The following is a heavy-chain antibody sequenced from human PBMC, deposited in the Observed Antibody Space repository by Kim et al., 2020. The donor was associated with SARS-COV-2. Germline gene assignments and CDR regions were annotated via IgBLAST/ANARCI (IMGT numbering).Heavy chain of an antibody. D-gene: IGHD2-2*01. J-gene: IGHJ5*02. V-gene: IGHV6-1*01. CDR1: GDSVSSNSAA. CDR3: ARALVGYCSSTSCYRWFDP. Sequence: SQTLSLTCAISGDSVSSNSAAWNWIRQSPSRGLEWLGRTYYRSKWYNDYAVSVKSRITINPDTSKNQFSLQLNSVTPEDTAVYYCARALVGYCSSTSCYRWFDPWGQGTLVTVSS. CDR2: TYYRSKWYN.